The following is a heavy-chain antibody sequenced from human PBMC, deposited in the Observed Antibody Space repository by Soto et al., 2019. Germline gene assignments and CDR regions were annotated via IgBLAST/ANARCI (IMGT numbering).Heavy chain of an antibody. CDR2: INPSGGST. V-gene: IGHV1-46*02. Sequence: SVNVSCKAAGYTFKSRYMWSVRQATGQGLEWMGIINPSGGSTSYAQKFQGRVTMTRDTSTSTVYMELSSLRSEDTAVYYCARDDRILRYFDLYGMDVWGQGTTVTVSS. D-gene: IGHD3-9*01. CDR3: ARDDRILRYFDLYGMDV. CDR1: GYTFKSRY. J-gene: IGHJ6*02.